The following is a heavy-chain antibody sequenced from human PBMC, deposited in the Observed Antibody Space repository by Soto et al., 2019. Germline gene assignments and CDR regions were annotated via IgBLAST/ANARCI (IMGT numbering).Heavy chain of an antibody. Sequence: QVRLQESGPGLVKPSETLSLTCTVSGGSITSITNHYCSWIRQPPGKGLEWIGYISYSGHTSYNPSLKSRVILSVDTSKNQVSLNLASVTAADTAVYYCATQGFGTLHGLVDVWGQGTTVTVSS. CDR2: ISYSGHT. CDR3: ATQGFGTLHGLVDV. CDR1: GGSITSITNHY. D-gene: IGHD1-7*01. J-gene: IGHJ6*02. V-gene: IGHV4-59*08.